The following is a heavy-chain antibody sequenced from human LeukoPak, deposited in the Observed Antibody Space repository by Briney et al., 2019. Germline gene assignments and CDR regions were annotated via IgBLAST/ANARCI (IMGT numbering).Heavy chain of an antibody. D-gene: IGHD2-15*01. Sequence: KSGGSLRLSCEGSGFTFSAYDLSWVRQAQGQGLEWVAAISRSGSTPYYTASVKGRFTISRDNAKNTLYLQMNSLRTEDTAVYYCAKAIPVVAPAAHDYWGQGSLVTVSS. CDR2: ISRSGSTP. J-gene: IGHJ4*02. V-gene: IGHV3-23*01. CDR1: GFTFSAYD. CDR3: AKAIPVVAPAAHDY.